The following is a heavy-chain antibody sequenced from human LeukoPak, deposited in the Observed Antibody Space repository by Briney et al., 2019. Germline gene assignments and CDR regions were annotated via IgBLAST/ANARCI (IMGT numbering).Heavy chain of an antibody. J-gene: IGHJ6*03. CDR1: CCTFSSYA. D-gene: IGHD3-16*01. CDR3: ARTLPGDAYYYYYYMDV. CDR2: FIPIFGTA. V-gene: IGHV1-69*13. Sequence: SVKVSCKSSCCTFSSYAISWVRQAPGQGLEWMGGFIPIFGTANYAQKFQGRVTITADESTSTAYMELSSLRSEDTAVYYCARTLPGDAYYYYYYMDVWGKGTTVTVSS.